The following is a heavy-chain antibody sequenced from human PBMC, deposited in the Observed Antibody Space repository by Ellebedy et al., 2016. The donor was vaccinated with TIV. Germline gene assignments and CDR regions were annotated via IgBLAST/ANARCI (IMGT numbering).Heavy chain of an antibody. CDR3: ARDGPSYYFDS. V-gene: IGHV6-1*01. J-gene: IGHJ4*02. D-gene: IGHD7-27*01. Sequence: SCAISGDSVSGNTGPWDWLRQYPSRGLEWLGRTYYRYRWSHDYAVSVKGRITVNPDTSKNQFSLQLNSMTPEDTAVYYCARDGPSYYFDSWGQGILVTVSS. CDR2: TYYRYRWSH. CDR1: GDSVSGNTGP.